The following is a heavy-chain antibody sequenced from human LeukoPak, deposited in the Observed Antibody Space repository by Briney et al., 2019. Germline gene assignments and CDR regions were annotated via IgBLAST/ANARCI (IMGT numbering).Heavy chain of an antibody. CDR1: GFTFGDYA. CDR3: ARVELLPSSGIEVAADY. CDR2: IRSKAYGGTT. J-gene: IGHJ4*02. D-gene: IGHD6-19*01. Sequence: GRSLRLSCAASGFTFGDYAMAWVRQAPGKGLEWVGSIRSKAYGGTTQYAASVKGRFTISRDDSTSIAYVQMNSLKSEDTAVYHCARVELLPSSGIEVAADYWGQRTLVTFSS. V-gene: IGHV3-49*04.